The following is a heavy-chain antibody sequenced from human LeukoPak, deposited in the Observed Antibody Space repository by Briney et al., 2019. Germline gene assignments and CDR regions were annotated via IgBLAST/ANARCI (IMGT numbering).Heavy chain of an antibody. V-gene: IGHV3-23*01. CDR1: GFTFSTFA. CDR3: ARLQWDLPISWGYFDY. D-gene: IGHD4-11*01. CDR2: ISGSDDII. Sequence: GGSLRLSCAASGFTFSTFAMSWVPPAPGKGLEWVSTISGSDDIIYYAHSVKGGFTISRDNSKNTLYQQMNRLRAEDTAVYYCARLQWDLPISWGYFDYWGQGTLVTVYS. J-gene: IGHJ4*02.